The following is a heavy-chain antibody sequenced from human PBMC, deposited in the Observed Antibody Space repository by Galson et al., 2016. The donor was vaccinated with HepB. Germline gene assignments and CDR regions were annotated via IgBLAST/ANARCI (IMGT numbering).Heavy chain of an antibody. CDR2: IRSKVNSYAT. J-gene: IGHJ5*02. V-gene: IGHV3-73*01. Sequence: SLRLSCAVSGITLSGTAMHWVRQAPGKGLEWVGRIRSKVNSYATGYGESVKGRFTISRDDSNNMAYLQMRSLKSEDTAVYFCTRRLIAAVETTDHWGQGTLVTVSS. CDR1: GITLSGTA. D-gene: IGHD4-23*01. CDR3: TRRLIAAVETTDH.